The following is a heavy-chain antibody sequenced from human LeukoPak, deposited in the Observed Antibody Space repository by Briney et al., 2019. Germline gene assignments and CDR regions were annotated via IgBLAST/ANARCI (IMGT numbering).Heavy chain of an antibody. D-gene: IGHD3-9*01. CDR1: GYTFTSYG. V-gene: IGHV1-18*01. J-gene: IGHJ6*02. CDR2: ISAYNGNT. CDR3: AREVQSNVELRYFDWVPYGMDV. Sequence: GASVKDSCKASGYTFTSYGISWVRQAPGQGLEWMGWISAYNGNTNYAQKLQGRVTMTTDTSTSTAYMELRSLRSDDTAVYYCAREVQSNVELRYFDWVPYGMDVWGQGTTVTVSS.